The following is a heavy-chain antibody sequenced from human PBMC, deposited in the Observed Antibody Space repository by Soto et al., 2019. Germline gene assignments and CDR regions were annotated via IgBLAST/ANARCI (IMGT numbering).Heavy chain of an antibody. V-gene: IGHV3-15*01. CDR2: IKSKTDGGTT. CDR3: TTDLGVQLWSLSRDY. J-gene: IGHJ4*02. CDR1: GFTFSNAW. D-gene: IGHD5-18*01. Sequence: GGSLRLSCAASGFTFSNAWMSWVRQAPGKGLEWVGRIKSKTDGGTTDYAAPVKGRFSISRDDSNNTLYLQMNSLKTEDTAVYYCTTDLGVQLWSLSRDYWGQGTLVTVSS.